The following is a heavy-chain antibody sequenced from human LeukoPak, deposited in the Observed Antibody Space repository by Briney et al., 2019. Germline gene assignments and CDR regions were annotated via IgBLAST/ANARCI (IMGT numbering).Heavy chain of an antibody. CDR1: GFTFSSYW. Sequence: GGSLRLSCAASGFTFSSYWMSWVRQAPGKGLEWVAAITADGGSTHYTTSVKGRFIISRDTPKNTLSLQMSNLRAEDTAVYFCGRVWLRDYMDVWGEGTTVSVSS. J-gene: IGHJ6*03. V-gene: IGHV3-23*01. D-gene: IGHD5-12*01. CDR2: ITADGGST. CDR3: GRVWLRDYMDV.